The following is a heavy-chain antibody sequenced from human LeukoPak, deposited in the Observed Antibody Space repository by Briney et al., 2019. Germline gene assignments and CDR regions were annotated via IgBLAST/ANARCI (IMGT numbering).Heavy chain of an antibody. CDR1: GYTFTSYD. CDR2: MNPNSGNT. V-gene: IGHV1-8*01. Sequence: ASVKVSCKASGYTFTSYDINWVRQATGQGLEWMGWMNPNSGNTGYAQKFQGRVTMTRNTSISTAYMELSSLRSEDTAVYYCVSWIQLWFSLVSYWGQGTLVTVSS. CDR3: VSWIQLWFSLVSY. J-gene: IGHJ4*02. D-gene: IGHD5-18*01.